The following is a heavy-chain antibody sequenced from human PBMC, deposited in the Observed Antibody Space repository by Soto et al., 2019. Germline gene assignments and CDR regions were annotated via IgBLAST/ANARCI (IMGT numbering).Heavy chain of an antibody. D-gene: IGHD3-3*01. V-gene: IGHV1-2*04. Sequence: ASVKVSCKASGYTFTGYYMHWVRQAPGQGLEWMGWINPNSGGTNYAQKFQGWVTMTRDTSISTAYMELSRLRSDDTAVYYCARAYYDFWSGQRTSYYYYYMDVWGKGTTVTVSS. CDR2: INPNSGGT. CDR1: GYTFTGYY. CDR3: ARAYYDFWSGQRTSYYYYYMDV. J-gene: IGHJ6*03.